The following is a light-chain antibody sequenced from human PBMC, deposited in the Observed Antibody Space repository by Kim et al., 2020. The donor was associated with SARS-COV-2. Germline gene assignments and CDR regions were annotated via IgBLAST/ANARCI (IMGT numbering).Light chain of an antibody. J-gene: IGLJ2*01. Sequence: SYELTQAPSVSVSPGQTARINCSGDALPIQYSYWYRQKPGQAPVLVIYKDSERPSGIPERFSGSSSGTTVTLTISGVQAEDEADYYCQSADSSGTFSFGGGTQLTVL. CDR2: KDS. CDR3: QSADSSGTFS. CDR1: ALPIQY. V-gene: IGLV3-25*03.